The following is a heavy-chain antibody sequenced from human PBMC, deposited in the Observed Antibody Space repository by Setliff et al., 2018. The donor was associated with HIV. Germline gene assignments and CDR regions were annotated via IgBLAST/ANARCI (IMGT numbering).Heavy chain of an antibody. CDR2: MYYSGSI. J-gene: IGHJ4*02. V-gene: IGHV4-39*07. CDR1: GGSINSSLYY. CDR3: ARATYYDSSGAFDY. D-gene: IGHD3-22*01. Sequence: SETLSLTCTVSGGSINSSLYYWAWIRQPPGKGLEWIGNMYYSGSIFYKPSLKSRVTISVDTSKNQFSLKLSSVTAADTAVYYCARATYYDSSGAFDYWGQGTLVTVSS.